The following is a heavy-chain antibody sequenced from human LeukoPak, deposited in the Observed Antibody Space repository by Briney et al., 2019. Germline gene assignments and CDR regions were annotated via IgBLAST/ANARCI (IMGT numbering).Heavy chain of an antibody. CDR3: ARLSGSYEAAY. J-gene: IGHJ4*02. D-gene: IGHD1-26*01. CDR2: INHSGST. V-gene: IGHV4-34*01. Sequence: PSETLSLTCAVYGGSFSGYYWSWIRQPPGKGLEWIGEINHSGSTNYNPSLKSRVTISVDKSKNQFSLKLSSVTAADTAVYYCARLSGSYEAAYWGQGTLVTVSS. CDR1: GGSFSGYY.